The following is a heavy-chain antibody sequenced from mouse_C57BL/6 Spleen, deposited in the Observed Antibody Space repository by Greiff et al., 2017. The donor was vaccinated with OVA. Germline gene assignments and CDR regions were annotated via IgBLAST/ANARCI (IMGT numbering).Heavy chain of an antibody. CDR1: GYTFTSYW. V-gene: IGHV1-72*01. Sequence: VQLQESGAELVKPGASVKLSCKASGYTFTSYWMHWVKQRPGRGLAWIGRIDTNSGGPKYNEKFKSKATLTVDKPSSTAYMQLSSLSSEDSAVYNGARSGGFSYAMDYWGQGTSVTVSS. J-gene: IGHJ4*01. CDR2: IDTNSGGP. CDR3: ARSGGFSYAMDY.